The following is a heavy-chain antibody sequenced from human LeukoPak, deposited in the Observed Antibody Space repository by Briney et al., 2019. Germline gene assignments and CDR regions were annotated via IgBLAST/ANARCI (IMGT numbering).Heavy chain of an antibody. Sequence: KPSETLSLTCAVYGGSFSGYYWSWIRQPPGKGLEWIGEINHSGSTNYNPSLKSRVTISVDTSKNQFSLKLSSVTAADTAVYYCARDPTYYYDRADDAFDIWGQGTMVTVSS. CDR3: ARDPTYYYDRADDAFDI. J-gene: IGHJ3*02. CDR1: GGSFSGYY. V-gene: IGHV4-34*01. CDR2: INHSGST. D-gene: IGHD3-22*01.